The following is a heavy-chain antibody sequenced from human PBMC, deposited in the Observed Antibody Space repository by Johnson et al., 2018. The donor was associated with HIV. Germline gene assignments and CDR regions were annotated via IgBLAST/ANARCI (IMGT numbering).Heavy chain of an antibody. CDR2: FNTDGSTT. J-gene: IGHJ3*02. V-gene: IGHV3-74*01. Sequence: SCAASGFTFSRYWMHWVRQAPGKGLVWVSHFNTDGSTTSYADSVKGRFTISRDNAKNTLFLQMNSLRAEDTAVYYCTRDHYNFWSGDAFDIWGQGTMVTVSS. D-gene: IGHD3-3*01. CDR3: TRDHYNFWSGDAFDI. CDR1: GFTFSRYW.